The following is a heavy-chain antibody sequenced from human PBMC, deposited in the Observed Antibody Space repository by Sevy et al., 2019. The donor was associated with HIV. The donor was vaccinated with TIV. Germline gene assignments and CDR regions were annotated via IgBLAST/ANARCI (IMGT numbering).Heavy chain of an antibody. CDR3: ATLDFWSDHPFYGTDV. CDR1: RYSLSEIS. D-gene: IGHD3-3*01. J-gene: IGHJ6*02. CDR2: FDPEDRET. V-gene: IGHV1-24*01. Sequence: ASVKVSCKVSRYSLSEISMHWVRQAPGKGLEWMGGFDPEDRETIYAQKFQGRVTMTEDTSTDTAYMELRRLTSEDTAVYYCATLDFWSDHPFYGTDVWGQGTTVTVSS.